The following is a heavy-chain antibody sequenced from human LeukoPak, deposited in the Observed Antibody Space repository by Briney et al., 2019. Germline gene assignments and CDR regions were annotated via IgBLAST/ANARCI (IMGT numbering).Heavy chain of an antibody. CDR2: ISYDGSNK. J-gene: IGHJ6*02. CDR1: GFTFSSYG. V-gene: IGHV3-30*18. Sequence: PGGSLRLSCAASGFTFSSYGMHWVRQAPGKGLEWVAVISYDGSNKYYADSVKGRFTISRDNSKNTLYLQMNSLRAEDTAVYYCAKQHNNSLYGYYCYYYGMDVWGQGTTVTVSS. CDR3: AKQHNNSLYGYYCYYYGMDV. D-gene: IGHD2-21*01.